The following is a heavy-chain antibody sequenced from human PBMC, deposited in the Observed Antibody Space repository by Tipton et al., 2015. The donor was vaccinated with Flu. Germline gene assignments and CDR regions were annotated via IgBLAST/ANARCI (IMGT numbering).Heavy chain of an antibody. V-gene: IGHV4-61*02. Sequence: GLVKPSQTLSLTCTVSGGSISSGSYYWSWIRQPAGKGLEWIGRIYTSGSSYYNPSIKSRVTISVDPSKNQFSLKLSSVTVADTAVYYCATDASETYYDFWSGYHYPDTWFDPWGQGTLVTVSS. J-gene: IGHJ5*02. CDR2: IYTSGSS. D-gene: IGHD3-3*01. CDR1: GGSISSGSYY. CDR3: ATDASETYYDFWSGYHYPDTWFDP.